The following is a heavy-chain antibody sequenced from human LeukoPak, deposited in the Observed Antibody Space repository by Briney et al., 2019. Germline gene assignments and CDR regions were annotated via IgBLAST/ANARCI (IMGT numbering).Heavy chain of an antibody. J-gene: IGHJ6*02. CDR2: ISAYNGNT. CDR3: ATQGFGPNGMDV. CDR1: GYTFTSYG. Sequence: GASVKVSCKASGYTFTSYGISWVRQAPGQGLEWMGWISAYNGNTNYAQKLQGRVTMTEDTSTDTAYMELSSLRSEDTAVYYCATQGFGPNGMDVWGQGTTVTVSS. V-gene: IGHV1-18*01. D-gene: IGHD3-10*01.